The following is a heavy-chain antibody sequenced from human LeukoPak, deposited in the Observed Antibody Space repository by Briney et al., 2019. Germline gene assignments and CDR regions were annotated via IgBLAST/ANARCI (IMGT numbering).Heavy chain of an antibody. CDR1: GFTFDDYA. Sequence: GGSLRLSCAASGFTFDDYAMHWVRQAPGKGLEWVSGISWNSGSIGYADSVKGRFTISRDNAKNSLYLQMNSLRAEDTALYYCAKDISDCSGGSCYSFFGPDYWGQGTLVTVSS. D-gene: IGHD2-15*01. V-gene: IGHV3-9*01. CDR3: AKDISDCSGGSCYSFFGPDY. CDR2: ISWNSGSI. J-gene: IGHJ4*02.